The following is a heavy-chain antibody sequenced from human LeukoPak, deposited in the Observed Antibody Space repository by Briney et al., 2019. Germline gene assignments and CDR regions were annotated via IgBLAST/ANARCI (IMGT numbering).Heavy chain of an antibody. CDR2: ISAYNGNT. Sequence: ASVKVSCKASGYTFTSYGVSWVRQAPGQGLEWMGWISAYNGNTNYAQKLQGRVTMTTDTSTSTAYMELRSLRSDDTAVYYCARTPIAAAGTIFDFWGQGTLVTVSS. CDR3: ARTPIAAAGTIFDF. V-gene: IGHV1-18*04. D-gene: IGHD6-13*01. CDR1: GYTFTSYG. J-gene: IGHJ4*02.